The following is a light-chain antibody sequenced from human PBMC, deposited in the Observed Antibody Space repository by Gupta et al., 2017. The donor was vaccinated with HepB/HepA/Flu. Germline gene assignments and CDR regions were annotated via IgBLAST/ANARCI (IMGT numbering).Light chain of an antibody. CDR2: DAS. V-gene: IGKV3-11*01. J-gene: IGKJ5*01. Sequence: IMLTQARATLSLSPGERATLACRASQSVSSYLAWYQQKPGQAPRLLIYDASNRATGIPARFSGSGSGTDFTLTISSLEPEDVEVYYGQQPSNWPLSITCGQGTRLEIK. CDR3: QQPSNWPLSIT. CDR1: QSVSSY.